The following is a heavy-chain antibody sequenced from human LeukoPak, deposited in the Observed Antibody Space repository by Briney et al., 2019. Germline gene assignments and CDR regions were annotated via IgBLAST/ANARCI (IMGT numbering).Heavy chain of an antibody. CDR3: AKDLGGVTTGDAFDI. CDR1: GFTFSSYG. J-gene: IGHJ3*02. V-gene: IGHV3-30*18. Sequence: SGGSLRLSCAASGFTFSSYGMHWVRQAPGKGLEWVAVISYDGSNKYYADSVKGRFTISRDNSKNTLYLQMNSLRAEDTAVYYCAKDLGGVTTGDAFDIWGQGTMVTVSS. CDR2: ISYDGSNK. D-gene: IGHD4-17*01.